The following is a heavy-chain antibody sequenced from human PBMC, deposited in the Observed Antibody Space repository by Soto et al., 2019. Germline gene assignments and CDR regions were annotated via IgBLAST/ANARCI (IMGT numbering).Heavy chain of an antibody. D-gene: IGHD3-10*01. CDR1: GGSIDRSNYY. Sequence: SETLSLTCNVSGGSIDRSNYYWDWLRQPPGKWLEWFGTTYYNGNAYYNPSLRSRVSMFVDTSKNQFPLNLISVTAADTAVYYCARHFVAVVIKGWGYWGQGKLVTVSS. J-gene: IGHJ4*02. CDR2: TYYNGNA. CDR3: ARHFVAVVIKGWGY. V-gene: IGHV4-39*01.